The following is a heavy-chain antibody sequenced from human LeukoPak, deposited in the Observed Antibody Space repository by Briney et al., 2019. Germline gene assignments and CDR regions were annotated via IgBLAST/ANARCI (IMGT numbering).Heavy chain of an antibody. V-gene: IGHV1-69*13. CDR3: ARGTGTESTWYASLGY. CDR1: GGTFSSYA. D-gene: IGHD1-14*01. J-gene: IGHJ4*02. Sequence: SVKVSCKASGGTFSSYAISWVRQAPGQGLEWMGGIIPIFGTANYAQKFQGRVTITADESTSTAYMELSSLRSEDTAVYYCARGTGTESTWYASLGYWGQGTLVTVSS. CDR2: IIPIFGTA.